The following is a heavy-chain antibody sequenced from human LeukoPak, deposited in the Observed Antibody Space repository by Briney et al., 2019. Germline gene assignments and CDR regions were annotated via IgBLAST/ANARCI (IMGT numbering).Heavy chain of an antibody. D-gene: IGHD3-10*01. J-gene: IGHJ4*02. CDR3: VRDRELTY. CDR2: IYNSGSST. V-gene: IGHV4-61*01. Sequence: SETLSLTCNVSGASVSSGSYYWNWIRQPPGKGLEWIGYIYNSGSSTIYNPSLKSRVTISVDTSKNQFSLRLSSVTAADTAVYFCVRDRELTYWGQGTLVTVSS. CDR1: GASVSSGSYY.